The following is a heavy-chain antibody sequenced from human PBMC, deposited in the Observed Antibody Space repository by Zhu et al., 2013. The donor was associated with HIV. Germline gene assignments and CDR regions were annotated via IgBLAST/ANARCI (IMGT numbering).Heavy chain of an antibody. CDR1: TYTFTGYY. CDR2: INPKSGGT. V-gene: IGHV1-2*02. CDR3: ARGEANWGPKVGLDI. J-gene: IGHJ3*02. Sequence: QVQLVQSGAEVKKPGASVKVSCKASTYTFTGYYIHWVRQTPGQGLEWMGWINPKSGGTKYAQKFQGRVTTTRDTSISTAYMELIRLRSDDTAVYYCARGEANWGPKVGLDIWGQGTMVTVSS. D-gene: IGHD7-27*01.